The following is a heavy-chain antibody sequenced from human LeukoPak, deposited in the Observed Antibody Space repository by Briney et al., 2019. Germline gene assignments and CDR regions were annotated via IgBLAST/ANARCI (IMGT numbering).Heavy chain of an antibody. J-gene: IGHJ2*01. V-gene: IGHV3-21*06. Sequence: SGGSLRLSCAASGFTFSSYSMNWVRQAPGKGLEWVSSISSGSIYTYYADSVKGRFTISRDNAKNSLYLQMNSLRAEDTAVYYCARDRIAAAGARWYFDLWAVAPWSLSPQ. CDR3: ARDRIAAAGARWYFDL. D-gene: IGHD6-13*01. CDR2: ISSGSIYT. CDR1: GFTFSSYS.